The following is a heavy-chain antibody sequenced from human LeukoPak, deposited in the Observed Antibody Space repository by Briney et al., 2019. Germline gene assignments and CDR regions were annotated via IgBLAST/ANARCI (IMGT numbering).Heavy chain of an antibody. V-gene: IGHV4-39*01. CDR2: IYYSGST. Sequence: PSETLSLTCTVSGGSISNGDYYWGWIRQPPGKGLEWIGSIYYSGSTYYNPSLKSRVTISVDTSKNQFSLKLSSVTAADTAVYYCATTSAAGTRGSTDYWGQGTLVTVSS. J-gene: IGHJ4*02. D-gene: IGHD6-13*01. CDR1: GGSISNGDYY. CDR3: ATTSAAGTRGSTDY.